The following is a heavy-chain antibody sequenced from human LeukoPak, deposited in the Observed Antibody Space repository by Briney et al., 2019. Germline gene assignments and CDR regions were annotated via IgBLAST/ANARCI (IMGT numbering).Heavy chain of an antibody. CDR2: ISGSGGST. CDR1: GFTFSSYA. J-gene: IGHJ4*02. Sequence: GGSLRLSCAASGFTFSSYAMSWVRQAPGKGLEWVSAISGSGGSTYYADSVKGRFTISRDNSKNTLYLQMNSLRVEDTAVYYCARDRGIFGVAMDQWGQGTLVTVSS. V-gene: IGHV3-23*01. CDR3: ARDRGIFGVAMDQ. D-gene: IGHD3-3*01.